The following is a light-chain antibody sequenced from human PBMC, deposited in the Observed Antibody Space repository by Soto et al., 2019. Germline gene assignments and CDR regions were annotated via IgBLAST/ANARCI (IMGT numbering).Light chain of an antibody. CDR2: GAS. V-gene: IGKV3-20*01. CDR1: QSVSSSY. CDR3: HQYGSSRGT. J-gene: IGKJ1*01. Sequence: EIVLTQSPGTLSLSPGERATLSCRASQSVSSSYLAWYQQKPGQAPRLLIYGASSRATGIPDRFSGSGSGTDFTLTISRLEPEDFAVYYCHQYGSSRGTFGRGTKVDIK.